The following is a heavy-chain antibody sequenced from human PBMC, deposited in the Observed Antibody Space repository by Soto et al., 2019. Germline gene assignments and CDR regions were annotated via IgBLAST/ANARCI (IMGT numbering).Heavy chain of an antibody. Sequence: GGSLRLSCAASGFTFSSYAMSWVRQAPGKGLEWVSAISGSGGSTYYADSVKGRFTISRGNSKNTLYLQMNSLRAEDTAVYYCAKVRVPIAVAGPFDYWGQGTLVTVSS. CDR1: GFTFSSYA. D-gene: IGHD6-19*01. V-gene: IGHV3-23*01. J-gene: IGHJ4*02. CDR2: ISGSGGST. CDR3: AKVRVPIAVAGPFDY.